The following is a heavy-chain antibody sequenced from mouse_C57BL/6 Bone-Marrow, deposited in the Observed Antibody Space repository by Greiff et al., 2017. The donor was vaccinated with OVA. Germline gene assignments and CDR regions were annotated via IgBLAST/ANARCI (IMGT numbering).Heavy chain of an antibody. D-gene: IGHD1-1*02. Sequence: EVKVEESGPGLVKPSQSLSLTCSVTGYSITSGYYWNWIRQFPGNKLEWMGYISYDGSNNYNPSLKNRISITRDTSKNQFFLKLNSVTTEDTATYYCAGGSVDYWGQGTTLTVSS. CDR1: GYSITSGYY. J-gene: IGHJ2*01. V-gene: IGHV3-6*01. CDR2: ISYDGSN. CDR3: AGGSVDY.